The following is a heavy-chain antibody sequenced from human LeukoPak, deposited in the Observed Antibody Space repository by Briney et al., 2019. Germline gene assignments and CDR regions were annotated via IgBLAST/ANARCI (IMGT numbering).Heavy chain of an antibody. J-gene: IGHJ5*02. CDR1: GDSISSSGYY. Sequence: SETLSLTCTVSGDSISSSGYYWGWIRQPPGKGLEWIGSMYYSGSTYYNPSLKSRVTISVDTSKNQFSLKLRSVTAADTVVYYCARAGGFTILRGAVNNWFDPWGQGTLVTVSS. CDR3: ARAGGFTILRGAVNNWFDP. D-gene: IGHD3-10*01. CDR2: MYYSGST. V-gene: IGHV4-39*07.